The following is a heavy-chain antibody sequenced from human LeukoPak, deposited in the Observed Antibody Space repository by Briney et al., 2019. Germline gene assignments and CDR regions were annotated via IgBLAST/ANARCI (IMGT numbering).Heavy chain of an antibody. Sequence: PGGSLRLSCAASGFTFSSYGMHWVRQAPGKGLEWVAFIRYDGSNKYYADSVKGRFTISRDNSKNTLYLQMNSLRAEDTAVYYCAKDLVRGVIIKAPLWFDPWGQGTLVTVSS. J-gene: IGHJ5*02. CDR1: GFTFSSYG. D-gene: IGHD3-10*01. CDR3: AKDLVRGVIIKAPLWFDP. V-gene: IGHV3-30*02. CDR2: IRYDGSNK.